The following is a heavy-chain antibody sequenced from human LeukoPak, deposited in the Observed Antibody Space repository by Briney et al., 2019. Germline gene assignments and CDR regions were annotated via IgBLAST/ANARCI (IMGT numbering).Heavy chain of an antibody. V-gene: IGHV3-23*01. CDR2: IGTSGDT. D-gene: IGHD6-13*01. Sequence: GGSLRLSCAASGFSFSSDIMSWVRQAPGKGLEWVSLIGTSGDTYYADSVKGRFTISRDNSKNTLYLQMNSLRAEDTAVYYCAKGPGSSWYRGGYYFDYWGQGTLVTVSS. CDR1: GFSFSSDI. J-gene: IGHJ4*02. CDR3: AKGPGSSWYRGGYYFDY.